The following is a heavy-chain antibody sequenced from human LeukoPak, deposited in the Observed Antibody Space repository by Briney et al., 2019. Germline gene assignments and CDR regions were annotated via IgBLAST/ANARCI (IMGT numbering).Heavy chain of an antibody. D-gene: IGHD2-15*01. CDR1: GYSISSGYY. CDR3: ARDSSKLGYCSGGSCSA. V-gene: IGHV4-38-2*02. CDR2: IYHSGST. J-gene: IGHJ5*02. Sequence: PSETLSLTCTVSGYSISSGYYWGWIRQPPGKGLEWIGIIYHSGSTYYNPSLKSRVTISVDTSKNQFSLKLSSVTAADTAVYYCARDSSKLGYCSGGSCSAWGQGTLVIVSS.